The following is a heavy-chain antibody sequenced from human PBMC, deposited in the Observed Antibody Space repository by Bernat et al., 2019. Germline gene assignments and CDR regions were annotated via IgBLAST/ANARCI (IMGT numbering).Heavy chain of an antibody. CDR2: ISDSVSPI. Sequence: EVQLVESGGGLVQPGGSLRLSCAASGFTFSTYDMNWVRQAPGKGLAWVSFISDSVSPIYYSDYVKGRVTSSRDNAKNALYLQMNSVRAEETAVYHCGGEAHLDIFDDWGQGTLVTVSS. CDR1: GFTFSTYD. V-gene: IGHV3-48*03. D-gene: IGHD2-2*03. J-gene: IGHJ4*02. CDR3: GGEAHLDIFDD.